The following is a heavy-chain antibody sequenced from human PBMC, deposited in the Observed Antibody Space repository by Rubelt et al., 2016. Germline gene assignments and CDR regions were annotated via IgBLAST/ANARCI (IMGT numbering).Heavy chain of an antibody. Sequence: SNYALSWVRQAPGKGLEWVSVISGSGDSTYYADSVKGRFTISRDNSKNTLYIEMNSLRAEDTAVYYCAKDSGYGRLDFWGQGTLVTVSS. V-gene: IGHV3-23*01. D-gene: IGHD5-12*01. CDR1: SNYA. CDR3: AKDSGYGRLDF. J-gene: IGHJ4*02. CDR2: ISGSGDST.